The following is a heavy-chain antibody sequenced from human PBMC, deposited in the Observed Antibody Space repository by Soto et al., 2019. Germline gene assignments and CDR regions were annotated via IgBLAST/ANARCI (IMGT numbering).Heavy chain of an antibody. CDR1: GGTFSSYT. J-gene: IGHJ4*02. V-gene: IGHV1-69*08. Sequence: QVQLVQSGAEVKKPGSSVKVSCKASGGTFSSYTISWVRQAPGQGLEWMGRIIPILGIANYAQKFQGRVTITADKSTSTAYMELSSLRSEDTAVYYRARESRIQLCDYWGQGTLVTVSS. CDR3: ARESRIQLCDY. D-gene: IGHD5-18*01. CDR2: IIPILGIA.